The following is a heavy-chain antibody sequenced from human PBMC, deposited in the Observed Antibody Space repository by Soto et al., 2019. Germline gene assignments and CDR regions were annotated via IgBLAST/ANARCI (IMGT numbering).Heavy chain of an antibody. CDR3: ARDPGFGFGYSYAFAMDV. CDR2: ISGYNGNT. D-gene: IGHD5-18*01. J-gene: IGHJ6*02. V-gene: IGHV1-18*01. Sequence: ASVKVSCKASGHTFSNYGISWVRQGPGQGLEWMGWISGYNGNTHYEEKVQDRIKMTTDTSTSTTYLELRSLRSDDTAVYFCARDPGFGFGYSYAFAMDVWGQGTTVTVSS. CDR1: GHTFSNYG.